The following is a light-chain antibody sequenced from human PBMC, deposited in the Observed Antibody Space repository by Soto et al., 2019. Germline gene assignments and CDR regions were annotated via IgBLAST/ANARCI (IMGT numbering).Light chain of an antibody. CDR3: QHYDHVQVT. V-gene: IGKV1-33*01. CDR2: DAS. J-gene: IGKJ5*01. CDR1: QDVDNY. Sequence: DIQMTQSPSSLSASVGDRVTFTCQASQDVDNYLNWYQQKPGKAPNLLIYDASNLETGVPSRFSGSGSGTDFTSTISSLQPEDFATYYCQHYDHVQVTFGQGTRLEIK.